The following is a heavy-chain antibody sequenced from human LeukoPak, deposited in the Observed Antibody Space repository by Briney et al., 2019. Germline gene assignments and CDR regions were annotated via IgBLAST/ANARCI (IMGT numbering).Heavy chain of an antibody. CDR1: GGTFSSYA. D-gene: IGHD1-1*01. CDR2: IIPTFGTA. CDR3: ARGDGTLYYFDY. J-gene: IGHJ4*02. Sequence: VASVKVSCKASGGTFSSYAISWVRQAPGQGLEWMGGIIPTFGTANYAQKFQGRVTITTDESTSTAYMELSSLRSEDTAVYYCARGDGTLYYFDYWGQGTLVTVSS. V-gene: IGHV1-69*05.